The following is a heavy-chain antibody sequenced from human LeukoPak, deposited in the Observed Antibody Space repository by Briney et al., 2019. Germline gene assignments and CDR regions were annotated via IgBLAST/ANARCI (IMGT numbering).Heavy chain of an antibody. CDR2: IIPIFGTA. Sequence: ASVKVSCKASGGTFSSYAISWVRQAPGQGLEWMGGIIPIFGTANYAQKFQGRVTITADKSTSTAYMELSSLRSEDTAVYYCARGRSVVPAAMPPTYYYYYYMDVWGKGTTVTISS. CDR3: ARGRSVVPAAMPPTYYYYYYMDV. V-gene: IGHV1-69*06. CDR1: GGTFSSYA. J-gene: IGHJ6*03. D-gene: IGHD2-2*01.